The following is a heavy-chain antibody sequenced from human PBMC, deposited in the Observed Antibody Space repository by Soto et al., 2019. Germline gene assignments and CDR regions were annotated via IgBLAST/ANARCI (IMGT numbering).Heavy chain of an antibody. Sequence: SETLSLTCTVSGGSISSYYWSWIRQPPGKGLEWIGYIYYSGSTNYNPSLKSRVTIPVDTSKNQFSLKLSSVTAADTAVYYCARGRKRMNWFDPWGQGTLVTVSS. V-gene: IGHV4-59*01. CDR3: ARGRKRMNWFDP. CDR1: GGSISSYY. CDR2: IYYSGST. J-gene: IGHJ5*02.